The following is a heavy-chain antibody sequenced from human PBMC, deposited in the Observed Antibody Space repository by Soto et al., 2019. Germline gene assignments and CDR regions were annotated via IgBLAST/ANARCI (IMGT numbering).Heavy chain of an antibody. V-gene: IGHV5-10-1*01. Sequence: PGEPLKISCKGSGYSFTSYWISRVRQMPGKGLGWRGRIDPSDSYTNYSPSFRGHVTISADNSISTAYLQWSILKASDTAMYYCASVYDSSGPSYYYGMDVWGQGTTVTVSS. D-gene: IGHD3-22*01. CDR2: IDPSDSYT. CDR1: GYSFTSYW. J-gene: IGHJ6*02. CDR3: ASVYDSSGPSYYYGMDV.